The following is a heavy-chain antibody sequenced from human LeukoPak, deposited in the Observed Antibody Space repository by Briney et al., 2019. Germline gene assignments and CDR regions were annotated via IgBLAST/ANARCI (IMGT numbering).Heavy chain of an antibody. CDR2: ISSDVNIK. CDR3: VRGVFYESGILPTFYFDY. Sequence: GGSLRLSCAASGFDFHNYVIHWVRQAPGKGLEWVAVISSDVNIKYYADSVKGRFTISRDSSSKMVSLQMNSLGTEDTAVYYCVRGVFYESGILPTFYFDYWGKEPLVTVSS. D-gene: IGHD3-10*01. V-gene: IGHV3-30-3*01. J-gene: IGHJ4*02. CDR1: GFDFHNYV.